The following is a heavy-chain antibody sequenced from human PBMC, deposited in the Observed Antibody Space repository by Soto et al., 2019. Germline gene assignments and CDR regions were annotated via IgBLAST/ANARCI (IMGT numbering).Heavy chain of an antibody. CDR2: ISAYNGNT. J-gene: IGHJ6*02. D-gene: IGHD6-19*01. Sequence: GASVKVSCKASGYTFTSYGISWVRQAPGQGLEWMGWISAYNGNTNYAQKLQGRVTMTTDTSTSTAYMELRSLRSDDTAVYYCARVYILGSGWSPNYYYGMDVWGQGTTVTVSS. CDR1: GYTFTSYG. V-gene: IGHV1-18*01. CDR3: ARVYILGSGWSPNYYYGMDV.